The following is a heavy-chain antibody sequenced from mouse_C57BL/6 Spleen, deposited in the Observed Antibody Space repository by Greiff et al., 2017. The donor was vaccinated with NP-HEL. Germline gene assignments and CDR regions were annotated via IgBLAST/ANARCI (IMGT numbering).Heavy chain of an antibody. Sequence: EVQLQQSGAELVKPGASVKLSCTASGFTFKDYYMHWVKQRTEQGLEWIGRIDPEDGETKYAPKFQGKATITADTSSNTAYLQRSSLTPEDTAVYYCARGYGSSHYFDYWGQGTTLTVSS. D-gene: IGHD1-1*01. CDR1: GFTFKDYY. CDR3: ARGYGSSHYFDY. V-gene: IGHV14-2*01. J-gene: IGHJ2*01. CDR2: IDPEDGET.